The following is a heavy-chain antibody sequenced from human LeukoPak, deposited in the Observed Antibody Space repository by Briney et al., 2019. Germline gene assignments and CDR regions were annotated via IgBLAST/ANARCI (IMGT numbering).Heavy chain of an antibody. CDR1: GFTFNNYA. Sequence: GRSLRLSCAASGFTFNNYAMHWVRQAPGKGLEWVSLISYDGSNKYYSDSVKGRFTISRDNSKNTLYLQMNSLRTEDTAVYYCARDLLDCGGPKCSDYGGQGTLVTVSS. CDR3: ARDLLDCGGPKCSDY. V-gene: IGHV3-30-3*01. CDR2: ISYDGSNK. D-gene: IGHD2-21*01. J-gene: IGHJ4*02.